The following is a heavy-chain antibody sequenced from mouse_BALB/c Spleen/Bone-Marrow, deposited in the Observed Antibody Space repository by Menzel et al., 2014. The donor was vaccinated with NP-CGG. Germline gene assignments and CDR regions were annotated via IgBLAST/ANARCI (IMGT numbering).Heavy chain of an antibody. D-gene: IGHD2-1*01. J-gene: IGHJ2*01. CDR3: ARDYGNLSYFDY. CDR2: ISCYNGAT. Sequence: LVKTGASVKISCKASGYSFTGYYMHWVKQSHGKSLEWIGYISCYNGATSYNQKFKGKATFTVDTSSSAAYMQFNSLTSEDSAVYYGARDYGNLSYFDYWGQGTTLTVSS. CDR1: GYSFTGYY. V-gene: IGHV1S34*01.